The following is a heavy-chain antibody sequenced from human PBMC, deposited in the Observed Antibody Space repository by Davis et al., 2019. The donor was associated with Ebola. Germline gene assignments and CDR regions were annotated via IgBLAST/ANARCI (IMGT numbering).Heavy chain of an antibody. J-gene: IGHJ6*02. V-gene: IGHV1-46*01. Sequence: ASVKVSCKASGYTFTSYYMHWVRQAPGQGLEWMGIINPSGGSTSYAQKFQGRVTMTRDTSTSTAYMELSSLRSEDTAVYYCARSGYCSSTSCHYSKVWGQGTTVTVSS. CDR2: INPSGGST. D-gene: IGHD2-2*01. CDR1: GYTFTSYY. CDR3: ARSGYCSSTSCHYSKV.